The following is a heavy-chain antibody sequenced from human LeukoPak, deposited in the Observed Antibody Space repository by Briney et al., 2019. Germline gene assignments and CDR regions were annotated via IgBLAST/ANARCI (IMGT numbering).Heavy chain of an antibody. CDR2: ISGSGDST. D-gene: IGHD3-22*01. J-gene: IGHJ4*02. V-gene: IGHV3-23*01. Sequence: GGSLRLSCAASGFTFSSYAMSWVRQAPGKGLEWVSAISGSGDSTYYADSVKGRFTISRDNSKNTLYLQMNSLRAEDTAVYYCANQDSSGYYPLDYWGQGTLVTVSS. CDR3: ANQDSSGYYPLDY. CDR1: GFTFSSYA.